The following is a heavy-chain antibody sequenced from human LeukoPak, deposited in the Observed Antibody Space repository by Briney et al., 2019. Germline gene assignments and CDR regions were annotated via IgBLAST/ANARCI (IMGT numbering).Heavy chain of an antibody. CDR3: ARGPMDTSMVSHGYFDY. CDR2: IYYSGDT. Sequence: PSETLSLTCTVAGDSISSYYWSWIRQPPGKGLEGIGDIYYSGDTNYNPSLKSRRTISVDTSKNQFSLKLSSVTAADTAVYYCARGPMDTSMVSHGYFDYWGQGSLVTVSS. J-gene: IGHJ4*02. CDR1: GDSISSYY. V-gene: IGHV4-59*01. D-gene: IGHD5-18*01.